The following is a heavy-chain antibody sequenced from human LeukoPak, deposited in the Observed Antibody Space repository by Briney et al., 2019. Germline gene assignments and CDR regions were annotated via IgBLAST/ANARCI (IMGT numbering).Heavy chain of an antibody. V-gene: IGHV5-51*01. CDR1: GYGFSGFW. D-gene: IGHD3-10*01. CDR2: MYPGDSQT. CDR3: ARFSGSSFDKNWFDP. Sequence: GESLKISCKAYGYGFSGFWIGWVRQMPGKGLEWMGIMYPGDSQTRYSPSFQGQVTMSADKSVSTAYLQWSSLKASDTAFYYCARFSGSSFDKNWFDPWGQGTLVTVSP. J-gene: IGHJ5*02.